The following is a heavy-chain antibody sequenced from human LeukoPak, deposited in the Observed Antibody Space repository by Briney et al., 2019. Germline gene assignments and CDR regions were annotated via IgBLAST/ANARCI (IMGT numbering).Heavy chain of an antibody. J-gene: IGHJ4*02. CDR3: TRYYDILTGYYTDY. V-gene: IGHV3-49*04. CDR1: GFTFCDYA. D-gene: IGHD3-9*01. Sequence: GGSLRLSCTASGFTFCDYAMSWVRQAPGKGLEWVGFIRSKAYGGTTEYAASVKGRFTISRDDSKSIAHLQMNSLKTEDTAVYYCTRYYDILTGYYTDYWGQGTLVTVSS. CDR2: IRSKAYGGTT.